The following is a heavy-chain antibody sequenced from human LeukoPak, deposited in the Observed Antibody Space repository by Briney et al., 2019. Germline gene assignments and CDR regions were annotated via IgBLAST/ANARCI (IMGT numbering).Heavy chain of an antibody. CDR1: GYTFTVYY. J-gene: IGHJ6*02. CDR3: AAGLYCSGGSCFSARYYYGMDV. Sequence: EASVTVSFTASGYTFTVYYMHWVRQAPGQGLEWMGRINPNSGGTNYSQKFQGRVTMTRDTSISTAYMELSRLRSDDTAVYYCAAGLYCSGGSCFSARYYYGMDVGGQGTTVTVSS. CDR2: INPNSGGT. D-gene: IGHD2-15*01. V-gene: IGHV1-2*06.